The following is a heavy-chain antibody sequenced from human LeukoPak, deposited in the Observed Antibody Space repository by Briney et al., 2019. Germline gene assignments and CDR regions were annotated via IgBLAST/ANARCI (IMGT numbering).Heavy chain of an antibody. CDR2: IYHTVNT. D-gene: IGHD3-16*01. Sequence: SETLSLTGAVSGESITSSSWWGWVSQPPKKGREWVGEIYHTVNTNNNPPPKSRAPISLDKSTNQYSLKPKSVTAADSAVYYCARAGAFGGHDFWGQGSLVTVSS. CDR3: ARAGAFGGHDF. J-gene: IGHJ4*02. V-gene: IGHV4-4*02. CDR1: GESITSSSW.